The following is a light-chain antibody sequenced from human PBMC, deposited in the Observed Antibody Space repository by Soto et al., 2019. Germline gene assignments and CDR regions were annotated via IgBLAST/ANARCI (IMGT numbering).Light chain of an antibody. J-gene: IGKJ2*01. CDR2: GAS. Sequence: IVLTQSPGTLSLSPGERATLSCRASESVSSSYITWYQQKVGQAPRLLIYGASTRATGIPDRFSGGGYGSGTAFTLTISRLEPEDFAVYYCQHYSSSLYTFGQGTKVEIK. V-gene: IGKV3-20*01. CDR1: ESVSSSY. CDR3: QHYSSSLYT.